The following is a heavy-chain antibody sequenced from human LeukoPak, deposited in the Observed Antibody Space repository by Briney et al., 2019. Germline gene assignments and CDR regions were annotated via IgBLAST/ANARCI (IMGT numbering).Heavy chain of an antibody. CDR1: GFTFSSYA. CDR3: TTHEWLRLEGLDY. CDR2: FSGSGGST. Sequence: GGSLRLSCAASGFTFSSYAMSWVRQAPGKGLECISGFSGSGGSTYYADSVKGRFTISRDNSKNTLYLQMNSLRAEDTAVYYCTTHEWLRLEGLDYWGQGTLVTVSS. J-gene: IGHJ4*02. D-gene: IGHD5-12*01. V-gene: IGHV3-23*01.